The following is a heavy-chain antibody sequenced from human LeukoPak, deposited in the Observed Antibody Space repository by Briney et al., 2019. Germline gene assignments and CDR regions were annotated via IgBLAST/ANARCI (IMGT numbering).Heavy chain of an antibody. V-gene: IGHV3-33*01. CDR1: GFTFSSYG. D-gene: IGHD3-3*01. CDR2: IWYDGSNK. CDR3: ARDPYYDFWSGYYRSYYYYGMDV. Sequence: GGSLRLSCAASGFTFSSYGMHWVRQAPGKGLEWVAVIWYDGSNKYYADSVKGRFTISRDNSKNTLYLQMNSLRAEDTAVYYCARDPYYDFWSGYYRSYYYYGMDVGGQGTTVTVSS. J-gene: IGHJ6*02.